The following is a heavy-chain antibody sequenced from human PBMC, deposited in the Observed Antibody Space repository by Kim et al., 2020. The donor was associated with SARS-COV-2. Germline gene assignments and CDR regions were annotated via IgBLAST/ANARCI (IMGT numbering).Heavy chain of an antibody. CDR2: IIPIFGTA. J-gene: IGHJ4*02. V-gene: IGHV1-69*13. Sequence: SVKVSCKASGGTFSSYAISWVRQAPGQGLEWMGGIIPIFGTANYAQKFQGRVTITADESTSTAYMELSSLRSEDTAVYYCARVKSGYDYVWGSSASFDYGGQGTLGTVS. D-gene: IGHD3-16*01. CDR1: GGTFSSYA. CDR3: ARVKSGYDYVWGSSASFDY.